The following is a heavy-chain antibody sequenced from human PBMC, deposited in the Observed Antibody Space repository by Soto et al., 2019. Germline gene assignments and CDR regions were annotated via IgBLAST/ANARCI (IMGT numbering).Heavy chain of an antibody. V-gene: IGHV4-39*01. CDR1: GGSISSSSSS. Sequence: QLQLQESGPGLVKPSETLSLTCTVSGGSISSSSSSWGWIRQPPGKGLEWLGIISYSGSTYYSPYLTSRVTISVDASKNLFSLKLSSVTAADTAVYYCARTYVTDVVVVPASKDYMDVWGKGTTVTVSS. CDR2: ISYSGST. CDR3: ARTYVTDVVVVPASKDYMDV. D-gene: IGHD2-2*01. J-gene: IGHJ6*03.